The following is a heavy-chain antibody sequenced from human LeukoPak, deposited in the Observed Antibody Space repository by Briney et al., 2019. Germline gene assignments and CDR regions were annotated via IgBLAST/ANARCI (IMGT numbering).Heavy chain of an antibody. CDR3: ARAPVRLKGNNYFDY. CDR2: IRSDGSNS. Sequence: GGSLRLSCAAFGFTFSRYAMHWVRRAPGKGLEWVAFIRSDGSNSYYADSVKGRFTISRDNAKNTLYLQMNSLRAEDTAVYYCARAPVRLKGNNYFDYWGQGTLVTVSS. V-gene: IGHV3-30*02. J-gene: IGHJ4*02. CDR1: GFTFSRYA. D-gene: IGHD2/OR15-2a*01.